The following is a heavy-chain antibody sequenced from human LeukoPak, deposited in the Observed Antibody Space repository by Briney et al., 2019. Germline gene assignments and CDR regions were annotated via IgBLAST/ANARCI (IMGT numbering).Heavy chain of an antibody. CDR3: ARDLDHIVATIQNDY. D-gene: IGHD5-12*01. V-gene: IGHV1-2*02. CDR1: GYTFTGYY. CDR2: INPNSGGT. J-gene: IGHJ4*02. Sequence: ASVKVSCKASGYTFTGYYMHWVRQAPGQGLEWMGWINPNSGGTNYAQKFQGRVTMTRDTSISTAYMELSRLRSDDTAVYYCARDLDHIVATIQNDYWGQGTLVTVSS.